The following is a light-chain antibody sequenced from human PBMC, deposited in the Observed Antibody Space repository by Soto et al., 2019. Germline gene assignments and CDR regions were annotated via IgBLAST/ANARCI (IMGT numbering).Light chain of an antibody. J-gene: IGLJ1*01. CDR1: NSNIGRNT. Sequence: QTVVTQPPSASGTPGQRVTISCSGSNSNIGRNTVTWYKQLPGTAPKLLIYRNNQRPSGGPDRFSGSKSGTSASLAISGLQSDYESDDYCASWDDGLTGYGFGTGTQLTV. CDR3: ASWDDGLTGYG. V-gene: IGLV1-44*01. CDR2: RNN.